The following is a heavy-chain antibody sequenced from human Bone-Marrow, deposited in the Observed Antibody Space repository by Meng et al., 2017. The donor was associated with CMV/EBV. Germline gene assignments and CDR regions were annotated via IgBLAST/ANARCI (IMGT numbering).Heavy chain of an antibody. Sequence: ASVKVSCKASGYTFTGYYMHWVRQAPGQGLEWMGWINPNSGGTNYAQKFQGRVTMTRDTSISTAYMELSRLRSDDTAVYYCARDAVVPAATKTNWFDPWGQGNLVNVAS. CDR1: GYTFTGYY. D-gene: IGHD2-2*01. CDR2: INPNSGGT. J-gene: IGHJ5*02. V-gene: IGHV1-2*02. CDR3: ARDAVVPAATKTNWFDP.